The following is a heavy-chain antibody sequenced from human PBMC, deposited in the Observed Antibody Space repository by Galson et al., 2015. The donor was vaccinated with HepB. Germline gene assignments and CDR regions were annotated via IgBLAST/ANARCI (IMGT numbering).Heavy chain of an antibody. CDR2: IYSGGST. D-gene: IGHD3-22*01. J-gene: IGHJ4*02. CDR3: AGRDSSGYPRLYYFDY. Sequence: SLRLSCAASGFTVSSNYMSWVRQAPGKGLEWVSVIYSGGSTYYADSVKGRFTISRDNSKNTLYLQMNSLRAEDTAVYYCAGRDSSGYPRLYYFDYWGQGTLVTVSS. CDR1: GFTVSSNY. V-gene: IGHV3-66*01.